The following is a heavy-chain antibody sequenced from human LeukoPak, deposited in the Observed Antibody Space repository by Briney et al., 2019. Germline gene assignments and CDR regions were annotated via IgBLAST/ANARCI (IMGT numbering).Heavy chain of an antibody. Sequence: SGGSLRLSCAASGFTFSSYSMNWVRQAPGKGLEWVSYISSSGSTIYYADSVKGRFTISRDNAKNSLYLQMNSLRAEDTAVYYCARDPDDYGDYEGFDYWGQGTLVTVSS. D-gene: IGHD4-17*01. V-gene: IGHV3-48*04. CDR2: ISSSGSTI. CDR3: ARDPDDYGDYEGFDY. J-gene: IGHJ4*02. CDR1: GFTFSSYS.